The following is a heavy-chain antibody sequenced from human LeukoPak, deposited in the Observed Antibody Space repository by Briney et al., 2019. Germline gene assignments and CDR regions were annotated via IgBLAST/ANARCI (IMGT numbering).Heavy chain of an antibody. CDR3: ARVRDTAMAEAPFDY. V-gene: IGHV4-59*01. CDR1: GGSISSYY. D-gene: IGHD5-18*01. CDR2: IYYSGST. J-gene: IGHJ4*02. Sequence: PSETLSLTCTVSGGSISSYYWSWIRQPPGKGLEWIGYIYYSGSTNYNPSLKSRVTISVDTSKNRFSLKLSSVTAADTAVYYCARVRDTAMAEAPFDYWGQGTLVTVSS.